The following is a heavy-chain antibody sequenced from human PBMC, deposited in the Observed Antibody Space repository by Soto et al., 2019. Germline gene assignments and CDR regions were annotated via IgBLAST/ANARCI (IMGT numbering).Heavy chain of an antibody. J-gene: IGHJ4*02. V-gene: IGHV3-21*04. Sequence: SLRLSCAASGPNFEKCSSNWVRHPPGKGPEWLASISPSSTYIRYADSVKGRFTISRDNARNSLSLQMMNLRADDTAIYYCATDTGDIEVVPATTWGQGTLVTVSS. D-gene: IGHD2-15*01. CDR3: ATDTGDIEVVPATT. CDR2: ISPSSTYI. CDR1: GPNFEKCS.